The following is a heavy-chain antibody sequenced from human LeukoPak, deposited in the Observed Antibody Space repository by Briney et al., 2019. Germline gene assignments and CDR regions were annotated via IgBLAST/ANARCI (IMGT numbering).Heavy chain of an antibody. D-gene: IGHD3-10*01. J-gene: IGHJ3*02. Sequence: GGSLRLSCAASGFTFSSYAMHWVRQAPGKGLEWVAVISYDGSNKYYADSVKGRFTISRDNSKNTLYLQMNSLRAEDTAVYYCARDRVSYGSGSYDAFDIWGQGTMVTVSS. CDR1: GFTFSSYA. CDR3: ARDRVSYGSGSYDAFDI. CDR2: ISYDGSNK. V-gene: IGHV3-30*04.